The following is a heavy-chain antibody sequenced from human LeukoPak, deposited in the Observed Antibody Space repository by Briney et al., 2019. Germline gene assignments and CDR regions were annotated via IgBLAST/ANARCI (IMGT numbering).Heavy chain of an antibody. CDR1: GGSISSYY. CDR2: IYTSGST. V-gene: IGHV4-4*07. Sequence: SETLSLTCTVSGGSISSYYWSWIRQPAGKGLEWIGRIYTSGSTNYNPSLKSRVTMSVDTSKNQFSLKLSSVTAADTAVYYCARAVDGYSGYDYYYYYYMDVWGKGTTVTISS. J-gene: IGHJ6*03. CDR3: ARAVDGYSGYDYYYYYYMDV. D-gene: IGHD5-12*01.